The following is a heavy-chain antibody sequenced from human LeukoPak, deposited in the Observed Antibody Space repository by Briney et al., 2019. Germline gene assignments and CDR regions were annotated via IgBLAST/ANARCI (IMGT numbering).Heavy chain of an antibody. J-gene: IGHJ6*02. CDR3: AKGSRDGLDV. CDR2: ISGSGGST. Sequence: GGSLRLSCAASGFTFSSYTMSWVRQAPGKGLEWVSAISGSGGSTYYADSVKGRFIISRDNSKNTLYLQMNSLRAEDTAVYYCAKGSRDGLDVWGQGTTVTVSS. V-gene: IGHV3-23*01. CDR1: GFTFSSYT.